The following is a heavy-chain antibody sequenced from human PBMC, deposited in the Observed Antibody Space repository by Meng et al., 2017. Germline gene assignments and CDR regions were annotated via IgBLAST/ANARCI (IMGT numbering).Heavy chain of an antibody. CDR3: ARDHYDILTGYSGSFDY. J-gene: IGHJ4*02. V-gene: IGHV4-39*07. Sequence: GSLRLSCTVSGGSISSSSYYWGWIRQPPGKGLEWIVSIYYSGSTYYNPSLKSRVTISVDTSKNQFSLKLSSVTAADTAVYYCARDHYDILTGYSGSFDYWGQGTLVTVSS. D-gene: IGHD3-9*01. CDR2: IYYSGST. CDR1: GGSISSSSYY.